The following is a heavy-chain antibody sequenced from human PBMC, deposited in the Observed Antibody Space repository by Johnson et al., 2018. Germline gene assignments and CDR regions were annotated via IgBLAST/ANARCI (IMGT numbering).Heavy chain of an antibody. CDR2: IGAAGDT. J-gene: IGHJ4*02. CDR1: GFTFSNYD. CDR3: ARDLGGLDY. V-gene: IGHV3-13*01. Sequence: VQLVQSGGGLVQPGGSLRLSCAASGFTFSNYDMHWVRQVTGKSLEWVSAIGAAGDTDFLGSVKGRFTISRENAKNSLYLQMNSLRAGDTAVYYCARDLGGLDYLGQGTLVTVSS.